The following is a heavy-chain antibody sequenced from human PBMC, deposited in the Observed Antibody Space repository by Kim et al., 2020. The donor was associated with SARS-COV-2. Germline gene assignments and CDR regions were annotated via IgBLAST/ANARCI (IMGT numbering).Heavy chain of an antibody. CDR1: GFTFSSYW. D-gene: IGHD6-13*01. CDR2: INSGGSST. Sequence: GGSLRLSCAASGFTFSSYWMNWVRQAPGKGLVWVSRINSGGSSTSYADSVKGRFTISRDKDKNTLYLQMRSMSAEDTAVDYCARVAFRYSSSWSVGRFD. CDR3: ARVAFRYSSSWSVGRFD. J-gene: IGHJ5*01. V-gene: IGHV3-74*01.